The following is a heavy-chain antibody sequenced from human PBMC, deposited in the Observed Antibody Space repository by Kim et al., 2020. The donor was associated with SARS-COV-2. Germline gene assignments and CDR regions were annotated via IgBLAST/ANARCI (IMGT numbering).Heavy chain of an antibody. CDR1: GFTFGDFW. J-gene: IGHJ1*01. D-gene: IGHD2-21*02. CDR2: IKPDGSEN. V-gene: IGHV3-7*01. CDR3: ARGGSFTCDC. Sequence: GGSLRLSCAASGFTFGDFWMNWVRRAPGKELEFVASIKPDGSENFYADSVKGRFTIARDNGKNSLYLQMNSLRADDTAVYHCARGGSFTCDCRGLGTLVT.